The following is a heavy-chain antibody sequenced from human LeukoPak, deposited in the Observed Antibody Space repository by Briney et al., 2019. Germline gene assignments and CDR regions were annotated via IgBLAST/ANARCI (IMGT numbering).Heavy chain of an antibody. Sequence: PSETLSLTCAVYGGSFSGYYWSWIRQPPGKGLEWIGEINHSGSTNYNPSLKSRVTISVDTSKNQFSLKLSSVTAADTAVYYCARGALDRPTGDYWGQGTLVTVSS. CDR2: INHSGST. CDR1: GGSFSGYY. J-gene: IGHJ4*02. D-gene: IGHD3-22*01. V-gene: IGHV4-34*01. CDR3: ARGALDRPTGDY.